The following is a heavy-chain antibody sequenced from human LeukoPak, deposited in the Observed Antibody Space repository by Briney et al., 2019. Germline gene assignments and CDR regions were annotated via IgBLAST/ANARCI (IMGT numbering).Heavy chain of an antibody. CDR2: IIPIFGTA. CDR3: ARELSWAFDI. V-gene: IGHV1-69*13. Sequence: EASVKVSCKASGGTFSSYAISWVRQAPGQGLEWMGGIIPIFGTANYAQKFQGRVTITADESTSTAYMELSSPRSEDTAVYYCARELSWAFDIWGQGTMVTVSS. CDR1: GGTFSSYA. J-gene: IGHJ3*02. D-gene: IGHD3-16*02.